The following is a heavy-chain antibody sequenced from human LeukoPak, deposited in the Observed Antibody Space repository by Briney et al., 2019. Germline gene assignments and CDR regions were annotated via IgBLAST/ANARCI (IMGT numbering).Heavy chain of an antibody. D-gene: IGHD6-13*01. CDR1: GFTFSSYA. Sequence: PGGSLRLSCAASGFTFSSYAMSWVRQAPGKGLEWVSVIYSGGSTYYADSVKGRFTISRDSSENTLYLHMNGLRAEDTAVYYCARSKQLAFDCWGQGTLVTVSS. CDR3: ARSKQLAFDC. J-gene: IGHJ4*02. CDR2: IYSGGST. V-gene: IGHV3-66*01.